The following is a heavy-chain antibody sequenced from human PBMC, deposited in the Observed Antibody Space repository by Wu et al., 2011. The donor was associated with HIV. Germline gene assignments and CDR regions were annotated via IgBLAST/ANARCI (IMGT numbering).Heavy chain of an antibody. V-gene: IGHV1-46*01. CDR2: LNPSGGST. D-gene: IGHD5-18*01. Sequence: QVQLVQTGAEVKKPGASVKVSCKTSGYTFTSYGISWVRQAPGEGLEWMGVLNPSGGSTTYPQKFQDRVSMTRDMSTTTVYMELNRLTPEDTAVYFCARGSDTAMRRWGQGTWSPSPQ. CDR3: ARGSDTAMRR. J-gene: IGHJ4*02. CDR1: GYTFTSYG.